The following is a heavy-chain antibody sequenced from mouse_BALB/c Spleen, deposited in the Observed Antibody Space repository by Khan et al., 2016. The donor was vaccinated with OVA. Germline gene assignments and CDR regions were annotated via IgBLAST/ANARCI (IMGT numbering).Heavy chain of an antibody. D-gene: IGHD2-13*01. J-gene: IGHJ1*01. CDR2: IWSGGTT. Sequence: QVQLKQSGPGLVQPSQSLSITCTVSGFSLTSYGVHWVRQSPGKGLEWLGVIWSGGTTDNNAAFISRLSISKDNSKGQVFFKMNSLQANDTAIYYCARNGDYVHWYFDVWGAGTTVTVSS. CDR3: ARNGDYVHWYFDV. CDR1: GFSLTSYG. V-gene: IGHV2-2*02.